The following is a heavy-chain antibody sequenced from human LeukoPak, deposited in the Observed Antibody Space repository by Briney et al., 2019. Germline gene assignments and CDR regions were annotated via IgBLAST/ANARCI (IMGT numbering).Heavy chain of an antibody. J-gene: IGHJ4*02. Sequence: SETLSLTCTVSGGSIRSYDWSWIRQPPGKGLEWIGYISYSGTTNYNPPLKSRVTVSADTSKNQFSLKLSSVTAADTAVYYCARGRKDPYSYGRTYFDYWGQGTLVTVSS. V-gene: IGHV4-59*12. CDR1: GGSIRSYD. D-gene: IGHD5-18*01. CDR2: ISYSGTT. CDR3: ARGRKDPYSYGRTYFDY.